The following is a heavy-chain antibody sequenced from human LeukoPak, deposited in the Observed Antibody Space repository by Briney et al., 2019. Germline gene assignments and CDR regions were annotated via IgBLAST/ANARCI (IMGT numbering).Heavy chain of an antibody. CDR2: TYYRSKWHN. CDR3: ARDLSGVVGATRAWFDP. J-gene: IGHJ5*02. CDR1: GDSVSSNSAA. D-gene: IGHD1-26*01. Sequence: SQTLSLTCAISGDSVSSNSAAWNCIRQSPSRGLEWLGRTYYRSKWHNDYAVSVKSRITINPDTSKNQFSLQLNSVTPEDTAVYYCARDLSGVVGATRAWFDPWGQGTLVTVSS. V-gene: IGHV6-1*01.